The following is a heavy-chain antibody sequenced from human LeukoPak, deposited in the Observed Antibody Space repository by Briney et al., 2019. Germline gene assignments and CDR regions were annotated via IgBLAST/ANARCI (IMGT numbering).Heavy chain of an antibody. V-gene: IGHV4-34*01. CDR3: ARRSSYGLGNSGFDY. CDR1: GGSFSGYY. J-gene: IGHJ4*02. CDR2: INHSGST. D-gene: IGHD4-23*01. Sequence: SETLSLTCAVYGGSFSGYYWSWIRQPLGKGLEWIGEINHSGSTNYNPSLKSRVTISVDTSKNQFSLKLSSVTAADTAVYYCARRSSYGLGNSGFDYWGQGTLVTVSS.